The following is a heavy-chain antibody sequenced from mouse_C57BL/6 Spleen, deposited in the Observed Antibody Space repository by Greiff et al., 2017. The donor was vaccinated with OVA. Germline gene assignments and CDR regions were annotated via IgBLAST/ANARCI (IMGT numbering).Heavy chain of an antibody. CDR2: INYDGSST. CDR3: ARDLGRNYFDY. V-gene: IGHV5-16*01. D-gene: IGHD4-1*01. CDR1: GFTFSDYY. Sequence: EVKLVESEGGLVQPGSSMKLSCTASGFTFSDYYMAWVRQVPEKGLEWVANINYDGSSTYYLDSLKSRFIISRDNAKNILYQQMSSLKSEDTATYYCARDLGRNYFDYWGQGTTLTVSS. J-gene: IGHJ2*01.